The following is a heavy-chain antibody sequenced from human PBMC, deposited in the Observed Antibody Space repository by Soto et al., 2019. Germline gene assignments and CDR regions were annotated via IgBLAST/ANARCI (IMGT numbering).Heavy chain of an antibody. Sequence: ASVKVSCKASGYTFTSYDINWVRQATGQGLEWMGWMNPNSGNTGYAQKFQGRVTMTRNTSISTAYMELSSLRSEDTAVYYCAISSDPGVHTEYFQHWGQGTLVTVSS. CDR2: MNPNSGNT. D-gene: IGHD3-10*01. CDR3: AISSDPGVHTEYFQH. V-gene: IGHV1-8*01. CDR1: GYTFTSYD. J-gene: IGHJ1*01.